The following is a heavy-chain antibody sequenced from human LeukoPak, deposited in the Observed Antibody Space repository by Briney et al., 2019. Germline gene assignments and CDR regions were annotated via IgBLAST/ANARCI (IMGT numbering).Heavy chain of an antibody. D-gene: IGHD6-6*01. CDR2: INPNSGGT. CDR1: GYTFTGHY. V-gene: IGHV1-2*02. J-gene: IGHJ4*02. Sequence: ASVKASCKASGYTFTGHYMHWVRQAPGQGLEWMGWINPNSGGTNYAQKFQGRVTMTRDTSISTAYMELSRLRSDDTAVYYCAKDSSSPNEDFDYWAREPWSPSPQ. CDR3: AKDSSSPNEDFDY.